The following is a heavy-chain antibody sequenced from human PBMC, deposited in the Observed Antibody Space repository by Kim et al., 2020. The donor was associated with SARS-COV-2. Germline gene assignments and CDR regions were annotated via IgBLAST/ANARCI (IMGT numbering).Heavy chain of an antibody. J-gene: IGHJ4*02. CDR2: ISYDGSNK. D-gene: IGHD5-18*01. CDR3: AKAPGGYSYGVDY. CDR1: GFTFSSYG. V-gene: IGHV3-30*18. Sequence: GGSLRLSCAASGFTFSSYGMHWVRQAPGKGLEWVAVISYDGSNKYYADSVKCRFTISRDNSKNTLYLQMNSLRAEDTAVYYCAKAPGGYSYGVDYWGQGTLVTVSS.